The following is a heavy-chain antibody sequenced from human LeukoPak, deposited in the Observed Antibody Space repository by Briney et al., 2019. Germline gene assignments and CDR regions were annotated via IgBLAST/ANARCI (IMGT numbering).Heavy chain of an antibody. CDR1: GFTFSSYS. Sequence: GSLRLSCAASGFTFSSYSMNWVRQAPGKGLEWVSSISSSSSYIYYADSVKGRFTISRDNAKNSLYLQMNSLRAEDTAVYYCARMVSTYYYDSSGYSSGDYWGQGTLVTVSS. D-gene: IGHD3-22*01. J-gene: IGHJ4*02. CDR3: ARMVSTYYYDSSGYSSGDY. V-gene: IGHV3-21*01. CDR2: ISSSSSYI.